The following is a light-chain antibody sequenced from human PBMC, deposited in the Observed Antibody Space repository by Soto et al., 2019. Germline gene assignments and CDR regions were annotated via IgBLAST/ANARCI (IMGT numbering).Light chain of an antibody. CDR2: EVS. CDR1: SSDVGGGYNY. CDR3: SSYTSSSTLR. Sequence: QSALTQPASVSGSPGQSITISCTGTSSDVGGGYNYVSWYQQHPGKAPKLMIYEVSNRPSGVSNRFSGSKSGNTASLTISGPQAEDEADYYCSSYTSSSTLRIGGGTKVTVL. V-gene: IGLV2-14*01. J-gene: IGLJ2*01.